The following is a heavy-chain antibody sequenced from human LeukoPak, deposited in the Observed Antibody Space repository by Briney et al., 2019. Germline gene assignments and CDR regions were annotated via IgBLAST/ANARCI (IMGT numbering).Heavy chain of an antibody. Sequence: GGSLRLSCAASGFTFSRHWMTWVRQAPGKGLEWVANIKQDGSEKYYVASVKGRFTISRDNAKNSLYLQMNSLRAEDTAMYYCARAGQEWFGELGFDSWGQGTLVTVSS. CDR3: ARAGQEWFGELGFDS. J-gene: IGHJ4*02. CDR1: GFTFSRHW. D-gene: IGHD3-10*01. CDR2: IKQDGSEK. V-gene: IGHV3-7*01.